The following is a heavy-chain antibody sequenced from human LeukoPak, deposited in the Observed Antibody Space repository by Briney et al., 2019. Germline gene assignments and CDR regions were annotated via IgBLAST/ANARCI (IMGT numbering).Heavy chain of an antibody. CDR1: GFTFSSYG. J-gene: IGHJ4*02. D-gene: IGHD1-26*01. CDR3: AKDGPIGSYQYFDY. Sequence: GGSLRLSCAASGFTFSSYGMHWVRQAPGKGLEWVAVIWYDGSNKYYADSVKGRFTISRDNSKNTLYLQMNSLRAEDTAVYYCAKDGPIGSYQYFDYWGQGTLVTVSS. V-gene: IGHV3-33*06. CDR2: IWYDGSNK.